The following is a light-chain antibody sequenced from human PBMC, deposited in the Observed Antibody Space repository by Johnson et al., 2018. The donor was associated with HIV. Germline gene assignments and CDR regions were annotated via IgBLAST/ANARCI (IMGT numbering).Light chain of an antibody. CDR2: ENN. V-gene: IGLV1-51*02. J-gene: IGLJ1*01. Sequence: QSVLTQPPSVSAVPGQKVTISCSGSSSNIANNYISWYQQFPGTAPKLLIYENNKRPSGIPDRFSSSKSGASATLGITGLQTGDEADYYCGTWDSSLSAGVFGTGTKVTVL. CDR3: GTWDSSLSAGV. CDR1: SSNIANNY.